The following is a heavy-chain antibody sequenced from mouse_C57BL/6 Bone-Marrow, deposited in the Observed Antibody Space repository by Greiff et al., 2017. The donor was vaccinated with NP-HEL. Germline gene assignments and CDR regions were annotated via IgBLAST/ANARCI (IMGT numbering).Heavy chain of an antibody. CDR3: ARLVRAIIGRAMDY. V-gene: IGHV1-81*01. Sequence: QVQLQQSGAELARPGASVKLSCKASGYTFTSYGISWVKQRTGQGLEWIGELYPRSGNTYYNEKFKGTDTLTADKSSSTAYMELRSLTSDDSAVYFCARLVRAIIGRAMDYWGQGTSVTVSS. D-gene: IGHD2-4*01. J-gene: IGHJ4*01. CDR1: GYTFTSYG. CDR2: LYPRSGNT.